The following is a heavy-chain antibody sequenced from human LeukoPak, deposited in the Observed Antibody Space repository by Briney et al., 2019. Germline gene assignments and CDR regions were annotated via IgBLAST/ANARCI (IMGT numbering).Heavy chain of an antibody. Sequence: GGSLRLSCAASGFTFSSYEMNWVRQAPGKGLEWVSYISSSGSTIYYADSVKGRFTISRDNAKNSLYLQMNSLKTEDTAVYYCTTDHVDTAMATLSYFDYWGQGTLVTVSS. CDR2: ISSSGSTI. D-gene: IGHD5-18*01. J-gene: IGHJ4*02. CDR1: GFTFSSYE. V-gene: IGHV3-48*03. CDR3: TTDHVDTAMATLSYFDY.